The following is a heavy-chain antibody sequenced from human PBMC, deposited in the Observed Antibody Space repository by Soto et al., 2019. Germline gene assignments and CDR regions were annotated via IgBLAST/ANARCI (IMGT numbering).Heavy chain of an antibody. CDR1: GFTFSSYG. CDR3: AKTRRIAARQPDDY. D-gene: IGHD6-6*01. CDR2: ISYDGSNK. Sequence: QVQLVESGGGVVQPGRSLRLSCAASGFTFSSYGMHWVRQAPGKGLEWVAVISYDGSNKYYADSVKGRFTISRDNSKNTLYLQMNSLRAEDTAVYYCAKTRRIAARQPDDYWGQGTLVTVSS. V-gene: IGHV3-30*18. J-gene: IGHJ4*02.